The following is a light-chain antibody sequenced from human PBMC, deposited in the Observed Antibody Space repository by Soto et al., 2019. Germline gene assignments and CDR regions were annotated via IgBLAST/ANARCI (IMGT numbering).Light chain of an antibody. J-gene: IGKJ2*01. Sequence: LAVSPGEGATLSCRASQSLRDNLAWYQQKPGQAPRLLNYRASIRATGVPARFSGSGSGTEFTLTISVLQSEDVSIYFCQHYNFWPHSFGQGTKVDIK. CDR2: RAS. V-gene: IGKV3D-15*03. CDR1: QSLRDN. CDR3: QHYNFWPHS.